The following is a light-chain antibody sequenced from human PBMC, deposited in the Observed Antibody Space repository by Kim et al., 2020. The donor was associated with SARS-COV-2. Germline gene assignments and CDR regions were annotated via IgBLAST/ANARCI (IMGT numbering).Light chain of an antibody. Sequence: STGQTARITCSGDTLPKKYASWYQQKSGQAPVLVIYEDSKRPSGIPERFSGSSSGTLATLTISVAQVEDEADYYCYSTDNTGTRMVFGGGTQLTVL. CDR1: TLPKKY. CDR2: EDS. V-gene: IGLV3-10*01. J-gene: IGLJ2*01. CDR3: YSTDNTGTRMV.